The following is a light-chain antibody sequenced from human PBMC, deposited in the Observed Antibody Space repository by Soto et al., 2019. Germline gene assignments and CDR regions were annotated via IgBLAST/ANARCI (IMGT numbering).Light chain of an antibody. J-gene: IGKJ4*01. CDR2: GAS. V-gene: IGKV3-20*01. Sequence: EIVLTPSPGTLSLSPVERATLSCRASQSVSSSYLAWYQQKPGQAPRLLIYGASSRATGIPDRFSGSGSGTDFTLTISRLEPEDFAVYYCQQYGSSRGTFGGGTKVDIK. CDR3: QQYGSSRGT. CDR1: QSVSSSY.